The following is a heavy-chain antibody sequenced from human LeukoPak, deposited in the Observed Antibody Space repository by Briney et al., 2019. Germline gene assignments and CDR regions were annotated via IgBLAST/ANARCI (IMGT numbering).Heavy chain of an antibody. Sequence: GGSLRLSCAASGFTFDDYGMSWVRQAPGKGLEWVSGINWNGGSTGYADSVKGRFTISRDNAKNSLYLQMNSLRAEDTALYYCAREPYGSGSYGAFDIWGQGRMVTVSS. CDR1: GFTFDDYG. CDR3: AREPYGSGSYGAFDI. CDR2: INWNGGST. J-gene: IGHJ3*02. V-gene: IGHV3-20*04. D-gene: IGHD3-10*01.